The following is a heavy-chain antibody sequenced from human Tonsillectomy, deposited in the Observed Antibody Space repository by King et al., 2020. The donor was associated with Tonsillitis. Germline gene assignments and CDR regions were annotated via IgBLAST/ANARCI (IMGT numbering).Heavy chain of an antibody. CDR3: ARFWESDSWDPFDY. V-gene: IGHV3-7*03. CDR1: GFTFSSYW. Sequence: VQLVESGGGLVQPGGSLRLSCAGSGFTFSSYWMSWVRQALGKGLEWVASINEDGGEKYYVDSVKGRFTISRDNPKNSLFLQMNNLKAEDTAVYYCARFWESDSWDPFDYWGQGNLVAVSS. J-gene: IGHJ4*02. CDR2: INEDGGEK. D-gene: IGHD3-3*01.